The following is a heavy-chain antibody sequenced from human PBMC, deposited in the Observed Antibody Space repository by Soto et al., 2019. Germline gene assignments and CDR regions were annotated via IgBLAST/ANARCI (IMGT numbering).Heavy chain of an antibody. J-gene: IGHJ1*01. V-gene: IGHV1-46*03. CDR2: INPSGGST. CDR1: GYTFTSYY. D-gene: IGHD4-17*01. CDR3: ARGPGDYRAPPAEYFQH. Sequence: GASVKVSCKASGYTFTSYYMHWVRQAPGQGLEWMGIINPSGGSTSYAQKFQGRVTMTRDTSTSTVYMELSSLRSEDTAVYYCARGPGDYRAPPAEYFQHWGQGTLVTVSS.